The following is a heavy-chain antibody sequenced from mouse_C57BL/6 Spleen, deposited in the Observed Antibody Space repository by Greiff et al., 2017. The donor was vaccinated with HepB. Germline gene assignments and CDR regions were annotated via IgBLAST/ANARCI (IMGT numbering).Heavy chain of an antibody. Sequence: EVQGVESGGGLVKPGGSLKLSCAASGFTFSDYGMHWVRQAPEKGLEWVAYISSGSSTIYYADTVKGRFTISRDNAKNTLFLPMTSLRSEDTAMYYCARRTGTGGTYYFDYWGQGTTLTVSS. V-gene: IGHV5-17*01. D-gene: IGHD4-1*01. CDR3: ARRTGTGGTYYFDY. J-gene: IGHJ2*01. CDR2: ISSGSSTI. CDR1: GFTFSDYG.